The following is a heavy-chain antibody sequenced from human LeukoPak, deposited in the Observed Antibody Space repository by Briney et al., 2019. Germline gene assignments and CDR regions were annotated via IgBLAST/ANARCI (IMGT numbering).Heavy chain of an antibody. Sequence: PGGSLRLSCAASGFTFSDYYMSWIRQAPGKGLEWVSYISTSGSTIYYADSVKGRFTISRDNAKNSLYLQMNSQRAEDTAVYYCARERLRYFLDYWGQGTLVTVSS. CDR2: ISTSGSTI. D-gene: IGHD3-9*01. J-gene: IGHJ4*02. CDR1: GFTFSDYY. V-gene: IGHV3-11*01. CDR3: ARERLRYFLDY.